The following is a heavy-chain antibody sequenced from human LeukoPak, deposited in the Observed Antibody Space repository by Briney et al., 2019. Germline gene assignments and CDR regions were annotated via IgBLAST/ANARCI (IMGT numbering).Heavy chain of an antibody. CDR2: INSNRGGT. Sequence: ASVTVSCKASGYTFTNYYIHWVRQAPGQGLEWMGWINSNRGGTNYAQKFQGRLTMTRDTSISTAYMELRSVRSDDTAVYYCARDHGDDAFDIWGPGTMVTVSS. CDR1: GYTFTNYY. V-gene: IGHV1-2*02. D-gene: IGHD3-3*01. CDR3: ARDHGDDAFDI. J-gene: IGHJ3*02.